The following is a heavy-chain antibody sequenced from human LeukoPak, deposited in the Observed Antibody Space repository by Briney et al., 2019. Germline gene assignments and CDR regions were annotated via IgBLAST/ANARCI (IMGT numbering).Heavy chain of an antibody. D-gene: IGHD3-22*01. CDR1: GFTFDDYA. CDR2: ISWNSGSI. J-gene: IGHJ4*02. Sequence: GGSLRLSCAASGFTFDDYAMHWVRQAPGKGLEWVSGISWNSGSIGYADSVKGRFTISRDNAKNSLYLQMNSLRAEDMALYYCAKDGSGYYDSMAPYYFDYWGQGTLGTVSS. CDR3: AKDGSGYYDSMAPYYFDY. V-gene: IGHV3-9*03.